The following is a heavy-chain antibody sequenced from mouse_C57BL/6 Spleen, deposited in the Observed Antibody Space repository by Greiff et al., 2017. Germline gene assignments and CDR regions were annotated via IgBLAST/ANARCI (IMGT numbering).Heavy chain of an antibody. J-gene: IGHJ4*01. Sequence: QVQLKESGAELMKPGASVKLSCKATGYTFTGYWIEWVKQRPGHGLEWIGEILPGSGSTNYNGKFKGKATVTADTSSNTAYMQLSSLTTEDSAIYYCARLWYYGRDYYAMDYWGQGTSVTVSS. CDR3: ARLWYYGRDYYAMDY. CDR1: GYTFTGYW. D-gene: IGHD1-2*01. CDR2: ILPGSGST. V-gene: IGHV1-9*01.